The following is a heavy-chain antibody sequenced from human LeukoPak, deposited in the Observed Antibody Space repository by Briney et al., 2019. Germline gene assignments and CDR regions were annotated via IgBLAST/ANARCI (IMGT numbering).Heavy chain of an antibody. J-gene: IGHJ6*02. Sequence: PGGSLRLSCVASGFTFRSYDLHWVRQTTGKGLEWVSAIGTADDTFYPDSVKGRSTISRDDAKNSLYLQMSNLRVGDTAVYYCARSGYYHYYGLDVWGQGITVTVSS. D-gene: IGHD6-13*01. V-gene: IGHV3-13*04. CDR1: GFTFRSYD. CDR2: IGTADDT. CDR3: ARSGYYHYYGLDV.